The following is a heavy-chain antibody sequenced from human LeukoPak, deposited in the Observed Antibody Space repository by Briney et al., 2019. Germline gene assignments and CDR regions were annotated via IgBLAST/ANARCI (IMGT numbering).Heavy chain of an antibody. J-gene: IGHJ4*02. Sequence: PGGSLRLSRVGSGFTLDDYGMSWVRQSPGKGLEWVAGINLNGGITGYAESVKGRFPISRDNAKNSLYLQMNSLRGEDTALYYCAISPGITGTTTGFDYWGQGTLVIVSS. D-gene: IGHD1-14*01. CDR3: AISPGITGTTTGFDY. CDR1: GFTLDDYG. CDR2: INLNGGIT. V-gene: IGHV3-20*04.